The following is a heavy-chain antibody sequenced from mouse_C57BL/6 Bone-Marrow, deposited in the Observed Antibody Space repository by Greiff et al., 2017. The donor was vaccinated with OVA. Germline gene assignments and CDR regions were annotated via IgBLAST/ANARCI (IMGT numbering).Heavy chain of an antibody. CDR3: TLSTVVPY. V-gene: IGHV14-4*01. CDR2: IDPENGDT. D-gene: IGHD1-1*01. CDR1: GFNIKDDY. J-gene: IGHJ2*01. Sequence: VHVKQSGAELVRPGASVKLSCTASGFNIKDDYMHWVKQRPEQGLEWIGWIDPENGDTEYASKFQGKATITADTSSNTAYLQLSSLTSEDTAVYYCTLSTVVPYWGQGTTLTVSS.